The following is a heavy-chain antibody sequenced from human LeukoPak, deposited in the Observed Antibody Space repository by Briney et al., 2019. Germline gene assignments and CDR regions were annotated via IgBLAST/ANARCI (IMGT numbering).Heavy chain of an antibody. CDR3: ARGGLADWTTNWFDP. V-gene: IGHV4-39*07. D-gene: IGHD3/OR15-3a*01. CDR1: GVSISTSRYY. Sequence: PSETLSLTCTVSGVSISTSRYYWGWIRQPPGKGLEWIGNIYYTGPTYYNASLESRVTISVDTSKNQFSLKLSSVTAADTAVYYCARGGLADWTTNWFDPWGQGTLVTVSS. J-gene: IGHJ5*02. CDR2: IYYTGPT.